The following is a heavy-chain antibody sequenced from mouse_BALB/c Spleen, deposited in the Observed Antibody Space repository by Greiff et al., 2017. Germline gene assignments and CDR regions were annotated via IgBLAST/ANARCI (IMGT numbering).Heavy chain of an antibody. CDR3: ARGNTAFDY. Sequence: EVQLVESGGGLVKPGGSLKLSCAASGFTFSSYAMSWVRQSPEKRLEWVAEISSGGSYTYYPDTVTGRFTISRDNAKNTLYLEMSSLRSEDTAMYYCARGNTAFDYWGQGTTLTVSS. D-gene: IGHD1-2*01. CDR2: ISSGGSYT. J-gene: IGHJ2*01. V-gene: IGHV5-9-4*01. CDR1: GFTFSSYA.